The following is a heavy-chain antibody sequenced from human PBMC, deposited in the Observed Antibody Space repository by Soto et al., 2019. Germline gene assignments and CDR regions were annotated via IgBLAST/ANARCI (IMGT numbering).Heavy chain of an antibody. J-gene: IGHJ1*01. V-gene: IGHV4-34*01. CDR3: ARGRPPGGYCTNGVCYVPRYAEYFQH. CDR2: INHSGST. Sequence: SETLSLTCAVYGGSFSGYYWSWIRQPPGKGLEWIGEINHSGSTNYNPSLKSRVTISVDTSKNQFSLKLSSVTAADTAVYYCARGRPPGGYCTNGVCYVPRYAEYFQHWGQGTLVTVSS. D-gene: IGHD2-8*01. CDR1: GGSFSGYY.